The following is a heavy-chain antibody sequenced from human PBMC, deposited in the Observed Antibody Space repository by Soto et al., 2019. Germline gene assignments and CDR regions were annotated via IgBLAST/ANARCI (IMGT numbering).Heavy chain of an antibody. Sequence: SETLSLTCTVSGGSISSSSYYWGWIRQPPGKGLEWIGSISYSGSTYYNPSLKSRVTISVDTSKNQFSLKLSSVTAADTAVYYCARSPEEDSSGWYEAFDIWGQGTMVTVSS. J-gene: IGHJ3*02. CDR1: GGSISSSSYY. D-gene: IGHD6-19*01. V-gene: IGHV4-39*01. CDR2: ISYSGST. CDR3: ARSPEEDSSGWYEAFDI.